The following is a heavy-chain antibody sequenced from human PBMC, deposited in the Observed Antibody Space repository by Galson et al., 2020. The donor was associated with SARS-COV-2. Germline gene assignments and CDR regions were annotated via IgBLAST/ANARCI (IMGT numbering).Heavy chain of an antibody. CDR2: ISWNSGSI. Sequence: SLKISCAASGFTFDDYAMHWVRQAPGKGLEWVSGISWNSGSIGYADSVKGRFTISRDNAKNSLYLQMNSLRAEDTALYYCAKAYTYYYGSGSHASYYYYYYGMDVWGQGTTVTVSS. CDR1: GFTFDDYA. D-gene: IGHD3-10*01. V-gene: IGHV3-9*01. J-gene: IGHJ6*02. CDR3: AKAYTYYYGSGSHASYYYYYYGMDV.